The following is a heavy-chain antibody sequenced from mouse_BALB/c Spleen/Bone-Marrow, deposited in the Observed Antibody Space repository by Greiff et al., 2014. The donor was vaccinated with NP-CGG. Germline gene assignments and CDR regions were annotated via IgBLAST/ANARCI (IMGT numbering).Heavy chain of an antibody. Sequence: VQLVESGAELMKPGASVKISCKATGYTFSSYWIEWVKQRPGHGLEWIGEILPGSGSTNYNGKFKGKATFTADTSSNTAYMQLSSLTSEDSAVCYCARRGYDGAYWGQRTLVTVSA. CDR1: GYTFSSYW. V-gene: IGHV1-9*01. CDR2: ILPGSGST. J-gene: IGHJ3*01. CDR3: ARRGYDGAY. D-gene: IGHD2-14*01.